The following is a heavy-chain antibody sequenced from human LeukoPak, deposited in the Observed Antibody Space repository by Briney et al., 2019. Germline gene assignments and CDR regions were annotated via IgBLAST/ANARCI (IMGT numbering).Heavy chain of an antibody. J-gene: IGHJ5*02. CDR1: GYTFTSYA. D-gene: IGHD3-3*01. CDR2: SNAGNGNT. V-gene: IGHV1-3*02. CDR3: ASGLLRFLEWLLYDNWFDP. Sequence: ASVKVSCKASGYTFTSYAMHWARQAPGQRLEWMGWSNAGNGNTKYSQEFQGRVTITRDTSASTAYMELSSLRSEDMAVYYCASGLLRFLEWLLYDNWFDPWGQGTLVTVSS.